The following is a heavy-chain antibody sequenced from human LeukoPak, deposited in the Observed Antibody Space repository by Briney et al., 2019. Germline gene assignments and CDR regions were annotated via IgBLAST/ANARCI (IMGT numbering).Heavy chain of an antibody. D-gene: IGHD6-6*01. CDR1: GYTLTELS. J-gene: IGHJ6*03. Sequence: VASVKVSCKVSGYTLTELSMHWVRQAPGKGLEWMGGFDPEDGETIYAQKFQGRVTMTEDTSTDTVYMELSSLRSEDTAVYYCARGRRPGISRPHYYYYMDVWGKGTTVTVSS. V-gene: IGHV1-24*01. CDR2: FDPEDGET. CDR3: ARGRRPGISRPHYYYYMDV.